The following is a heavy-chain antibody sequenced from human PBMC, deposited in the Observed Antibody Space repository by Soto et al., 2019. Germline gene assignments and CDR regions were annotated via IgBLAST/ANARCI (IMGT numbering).Heavy chain of an antibody. V-gene: IGHV4-39*01. CDR1: GDFISSSTYY. Sequence: PSETLSLTCTVSGDFISSSTYYWAWIRQPPGKGSERIGSIYQIGNTYYNPSLKNRVNISVDTSNKQFSLRLNSETAGYPPVYCCARGGSCGAYNGFDPWGQGTPVTVSS. CDR2: IYQIGNT. J-gene: IGHJ5*02. CDR3: ARGGSCGAYNGFDP. D-gene: IGHD3-10*01.